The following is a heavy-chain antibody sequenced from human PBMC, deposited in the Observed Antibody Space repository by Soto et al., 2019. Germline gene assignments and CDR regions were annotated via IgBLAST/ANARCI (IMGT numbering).Heavy chain of an antibody. CDR1: GGSISSGGYY. V-gene: IGHV4-31*03. D-gene: IGHD3-9*01. CDR3: ARDQDYDISTGYGGMDV. Sequence: TLSLTCTVSGGSISSGGYYWSWIRQHPGKGLEWIGYIYYSGSTYYNPSLKSRLTISADTSKNQVSLKLSSVTAADTAVYFCARDQDYDISTGYGGMDVWGQGTTVTVSS. CDR2: IYYSGST. J-gene: IGHJ6*02.